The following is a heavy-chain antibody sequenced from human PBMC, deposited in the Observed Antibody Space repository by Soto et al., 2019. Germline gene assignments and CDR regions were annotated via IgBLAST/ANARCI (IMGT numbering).Heavy chain of an antibody. V-gene: IGHV1-2*02. D-gene: IGHD3-3*01. CDR3: ARGGGVGVAGSAAFDM. CDR1: GYPVTAYY. Sequence: QLHLVQSGAVVKKPGASVTVSCSASGYPVTAYYMHWVRQAPGRGLEWMGGINPATGAAKYKQTFEGRGTMTRDTSTSTVFMALSGLTSEDTAVFYCARGGGVGVAGSAAFDMWGQGTLVTVSS. J-gene: IGHJ3*02. CDR2: INPATGAA.